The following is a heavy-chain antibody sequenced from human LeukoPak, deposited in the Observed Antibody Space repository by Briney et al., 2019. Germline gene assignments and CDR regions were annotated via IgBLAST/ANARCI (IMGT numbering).Heavy chain of an antibody. CDR2: ISSGTIYT. D-gene: IGHD6-19*01. J-gene: IGHJ4*02. CDR3: ARDPYSRGSDY. V-gene: IGHV3-11*05. CDR1: GFTFSDYY. Sequence: GSLRLSCAASGFTFSDYYMSWIRQAPGKGLEWVSYISSGTIYTNYADSVKGRFTISRDNTKNSLYLQMNSLRAEDTAVYYCARDPYSRGSDYWGRGTLVTVSS.